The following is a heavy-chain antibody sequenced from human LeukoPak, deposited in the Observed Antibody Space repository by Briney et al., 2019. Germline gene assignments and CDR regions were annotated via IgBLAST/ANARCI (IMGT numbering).Heavy chain of an antibody. CDR3: ARDRNYYDSRDPPGAY. Sequence: GGSLRLSCAASGFTFSSYSMNWVRQAPGKGLEWVPSISSGSIYIYYADSMKGRFTISRDNAKNSLYLQMNSLRAEDTAVYYCARDRNYYDSRDPPGAYWGQGTLVTVSS. V-gene: IGHV3-21*01. D-gene: IGHD3-22*01. CDR2: ISSGSIYI. CDR1: GFTFSSYS. J-gene: IGHJ4*02.